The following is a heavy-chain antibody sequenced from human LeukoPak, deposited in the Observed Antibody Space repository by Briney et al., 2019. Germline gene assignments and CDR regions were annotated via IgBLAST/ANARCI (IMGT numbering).Heavy chain of an antibody. CDR3: ARSIAVAGTVVGWFDP. Sequence: GASVEVSCKASGYTFTSYAMNWVRQAPGQGLEWMGWINTNTGNPTYAQGFTGRFVFSLDTSVSTAYLQISSLKAEDTAVYYCARSIAVAGTVVGWFDPWGQGTLVTVSS. V-gene: IGHV7-4-1*02. J-gene: IGHJ5*02. CDR1: GYTFTSYA. CDR2: INTNTGNP. D-gene: IGHD6-19*01.